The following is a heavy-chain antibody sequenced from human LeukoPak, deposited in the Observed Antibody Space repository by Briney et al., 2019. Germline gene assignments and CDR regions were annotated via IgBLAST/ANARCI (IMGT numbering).Heavy chain of an antibody. CDR3: AELGITMIGGV. CDR1: GFTFSSYN. J-gene: IGHJ6*04. CDR2: ISSSSNYI. Sequence: GGSLRLSCAASGFTFSSYNMNWVRQAPGKGLECVSSISSSSNYIYYADSVKGRFTISRDKAKNSLYLQMNSLRAEDTAVYYCAELGITMIGGVWGKGTTVTISS. D-gene: IGHD3-10*02. V-gene: IGHV3-21*01.